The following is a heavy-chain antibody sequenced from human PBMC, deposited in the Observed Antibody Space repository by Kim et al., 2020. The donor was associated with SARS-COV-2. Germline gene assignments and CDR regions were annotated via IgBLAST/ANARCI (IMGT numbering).Heavy chain of an antibody. Sequence: GGSLRLSCAASGFTFSSYAMSWVRQAPGKGLEWVSAISGSGGSTYYADSVKGRFTISRDNSKNTLYLQMNSLRAEDTAVYYCAKAGGSSPTYYYYMDVWGKGTTVTVSS. CDR1: GFTFSSYA. J-gene: IGHJ6*03. CDR3: AKAGGSSPTYYYYMDV. V-gene: IGHV3-23*01. D-gene: IGHD6-6*01. CDR2: ISGSGGST.